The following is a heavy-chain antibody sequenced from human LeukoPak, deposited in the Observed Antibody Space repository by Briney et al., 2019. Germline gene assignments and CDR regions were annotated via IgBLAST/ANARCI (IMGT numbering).Heavy chain of an antibody. CDR2: INQYGSAE. CDR1: GLTFINYY. D-gene: IGHD2-21*02. V-gene: IGHV3-7*01. CDR3: ARGSGDCTCPAY. J-gene: IGHJ4*02. Sequence: GGSLRLSCAASGLTFINYYMSWVRQAPGEGLEWVANINQYGSAENYVDSVKGRFTISRDKAKSSLYLQMNSLRAEDTAVYYCARGSGDCTCPAYWGQGTLVTVSS.